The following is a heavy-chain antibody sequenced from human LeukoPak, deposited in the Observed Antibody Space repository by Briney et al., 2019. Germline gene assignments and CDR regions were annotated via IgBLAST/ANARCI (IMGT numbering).Heavy chain of an antibody. CDR2: ITGSGGTI. Sequence: GGSLRLSCAASGFAFSNYGMNWVRQAPGKGLEWVSGITGSGGTIYYADSVKGRFTISRDNAKSSLYLQMNSLRAEDTAVYYCAELGITMIGGVWGKGTTVTISS. CDR3: AELGITMIGGV. D-gene: IGHD3-10*02. CDR1: GFAFSNYG. J-gene: IGHJ6*04. V-gene: IGHV3-48*03.